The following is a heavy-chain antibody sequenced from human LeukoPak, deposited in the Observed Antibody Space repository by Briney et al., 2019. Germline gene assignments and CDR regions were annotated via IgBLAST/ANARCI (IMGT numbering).Heavy chain of an antibody. V-gene: IGHV6-1*01. D-gene: IGHD6-19*01. CDR1: GDRVSSHCAA. CDR2: TYYRSNWYN. Sequence: SQTLSLICAISGDRVSSHCAAWNWIRQSPSRGLEWLGRTYYRSNWYNDYAVSVKSRITINPDTSRDQFSLQLNSVTPKDTVIYHCARDRLAGSHNENYYSMDVWGQGTTVTVSS. CDR3: ARDRLAGSHNENYYSMDV. J-gene: IGHJ6*02.